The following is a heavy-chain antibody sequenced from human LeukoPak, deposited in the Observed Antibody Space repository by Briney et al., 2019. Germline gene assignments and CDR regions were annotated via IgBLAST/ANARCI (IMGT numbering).Heavy chain of an antibody. CDR2: IIPIFGTA. V-gene: IGHV1-69*05. Sequence: SVKVSCKASGGTFSSYAISWVRQAPGQGREWMGRIIPIFGTANYAQKFQGRVTITTDESTSTAYMELSSLRSEDTAVYYCARDRGYSYVQDAFDIWGQGTMVTVSS. J-gene: IGHJ3*02. CDR1: GGTFSSYA. D-gene: IGHD5-18*01. CDR3: ARDRGYSYVQDAFDI.